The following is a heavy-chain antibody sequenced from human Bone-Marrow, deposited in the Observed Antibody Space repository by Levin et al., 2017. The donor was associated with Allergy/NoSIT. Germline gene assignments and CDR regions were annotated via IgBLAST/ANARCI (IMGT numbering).Heavy chain of an antibody. CDR1: GFTFSSYG. CDR2: ISYDGSNK. CDR3: ANGRNRQLVSDALDY. J-gene: IGHJ4*02. Sequence: AGGSLRLSCAASGFTFSSYGMHWVRQAPGKGLEWVAVISYDGSNKYYADSVKGRFTISRDNSKNTLYLQMNSLRAEDTAVYYCANGRNRQLVSDALDYWGQGTLVTVSS. D-gene: IGHD6-6*01. V-gene: IGHV3-30*18.